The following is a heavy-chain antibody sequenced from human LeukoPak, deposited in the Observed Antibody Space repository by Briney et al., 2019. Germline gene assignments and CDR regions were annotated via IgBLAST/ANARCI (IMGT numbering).Heavy chain of an antibody. Sequence: AETLSLTCTVSGGSISSYYWSWIRQPPGKGLEWIGYIYYSGSTNYNPSLKSRVTISVDTSKNQSSLKLSSVTAADTAVYYCASAAADDEFDYWGQGTLVTVSS. CDR2: IYYSGST. J-gene: IGHJ4*02. CDR1: GGSISSYY. V-gene: IGHV4-59*01. D-gene: IGHD6-13*01. CDR3: ASAAADDEFDY.